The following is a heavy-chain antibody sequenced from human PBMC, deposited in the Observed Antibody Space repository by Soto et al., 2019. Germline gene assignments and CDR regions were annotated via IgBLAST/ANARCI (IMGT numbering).Heavy chain of an antibody. V-gene: IGHV1-18*01. CDR3: ARGSQVGATVDAFDI. CDR2: ISAYNGNT. Sequence: GASVKVSCKASGYTFTSYGISWVRQAPGQGLEWMGWISAYNGNTNYAQKLQGRVTMTTDTSTSTAYMELRNLRSDDTAVYYCARGSQVGATVDAFDIWGQGTMVTVSS. J-gene: IGHJ3*02. CDR1: GYTFTSYG. D-gene: IGHD1-26*01.